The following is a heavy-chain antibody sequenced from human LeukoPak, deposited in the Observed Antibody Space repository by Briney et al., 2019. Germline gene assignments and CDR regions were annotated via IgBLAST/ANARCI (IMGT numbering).Heavy chain of an antibody. D-gene: IGHD3-10*01. CDR3: ARDYYGSGTYFDY. V-gene: IGHV3-11*06. CDR2: ISSSNEYI. CDR1: GFTFSDYY. J-gene: IGHJ4*02. Sequence: GGSLRLSCAASGFTFSDYYMSWIRQAPGKGLEWVSCISSSNEYIYYADSVKGRFTISRDNAENSLYLQMDSLRAEDTAVYYCARDYYGSGTYFDYWGQGTLVTVSS.